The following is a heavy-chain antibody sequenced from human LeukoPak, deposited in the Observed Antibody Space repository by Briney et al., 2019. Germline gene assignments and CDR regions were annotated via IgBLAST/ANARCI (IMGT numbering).Heavy chain of an antibody. V-gene: IGHV4-59*08. CDR1: GGSISSYY. D-gene: IGHD6-13*01. J-gene: IGHJ6*02. CDR3: AGIAAAGIYYYGMDV. Sequence: SETLSLTCTVSGGSISSYYWSWIRQPPGKGLEWIGYIYYSGSTNYNPSLESRVTISVDTSKNQFSLKLSSVTAADTAVYYCAGIAAAGIYYYGMDVWGQGTLVTVSS. CDR2: IYYSGST.